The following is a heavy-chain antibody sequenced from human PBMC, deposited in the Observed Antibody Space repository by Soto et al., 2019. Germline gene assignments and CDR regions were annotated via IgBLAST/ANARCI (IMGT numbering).Heavy chain of an antibody. J-gene: IGHJ5*02. V-gene: IGHV3-30-3*01. CDR2: ISYDGSNK. D-gene: IGHD6-19*01. Sequence: GGSLRLSCAASGFTFSSYAMHWVRQAPGKGLEWVAVISYDGSNKYYADSVKGRFTISRDNSKNTLYLQMNSLRAEDTAVYYCAREYFLAVAEVIGNWFDPWGQGTLVTVS. CDR3: AREYFLAVAEVIGNWFDP. CDR1: GFTFSSYA.